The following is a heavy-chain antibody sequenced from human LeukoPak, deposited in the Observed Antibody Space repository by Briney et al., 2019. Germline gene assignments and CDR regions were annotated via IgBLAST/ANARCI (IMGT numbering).Heavy chain of an antibody. V-gene: IGHV3-30*02. J-gene: IGHJ4*02. CDR3: AKDWNYYGSGTYFDSWGY. CDR1: GFTFNTYT. D-gene: IGHD3-10*01. Sequence: GGSLRLSCAASGFTFNTYTINWVRQTPGKGLEWVAYIPFDASNKYYADSVKGRFTIFRDNSKNTLYLQMNSLRPEDTAIYYCAKDWNYYGSGTYFDSWGYWGQGTLVTVSS. CDR2: IPFDASNK.